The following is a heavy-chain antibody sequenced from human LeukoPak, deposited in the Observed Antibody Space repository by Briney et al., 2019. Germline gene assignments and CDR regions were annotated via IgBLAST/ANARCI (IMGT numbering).Heavy chain of an antibody. J-gene: IGHJ4*02. CDR2: IGTSGGGI. Sequence: GGSLRLSCAASGFTFSNYEMNWVRQAPGKGLEWLSYIGTSGGGIQYADSVKGRFTISRDNAKNSLYLQMNSLRAEDTAVYYCAKTQGYYDCWGQGTLVTVSS. CDR3: AKTQGYYDC. V-gene: IGHV3-48*03. D-gene: IGHD3-22*01. CDR1: GFTFSNYE.